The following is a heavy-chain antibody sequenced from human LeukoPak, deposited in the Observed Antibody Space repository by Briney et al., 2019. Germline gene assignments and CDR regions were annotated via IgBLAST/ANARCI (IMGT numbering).Heavy chain of an antibody. CDR1: GGSINSDDYY. CDR2: IHYSGST. Sequence: SETLSLTCTVSGGSINSDDYYWSWVRQLPGKGLEWFGYIHYSGSTYYSPYLRSRVTMSVDTSKNQFSLKLTSVTAADTAVYYCARVPIMITFGGVIVPYYFDYWGQGTLVTVSS. J-gene: IGHJ4*02. D-gene: IGHD3-16*02. V-gene: IGHV4-31*03. CDR3: ARVPIMITFGGVIVPYYFDY.